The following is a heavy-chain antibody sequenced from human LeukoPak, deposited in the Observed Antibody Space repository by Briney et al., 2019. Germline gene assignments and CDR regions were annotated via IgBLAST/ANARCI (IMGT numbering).Heavy chain of an antibody. CDR2: IYHSGST. Sequence: PSETLSLTCAVSGYSISSGYYWGWIRQPPGKGLEWTGSIYHSGSTYYNPSLKSRVTISVDTSKNQFSLKLSSVTAADTAVYYCARMGIVVVAATPSLFDPWGQGTLVTVSS. V-gene: IGHV4-38-2*01. D-gene: IGHD2-15*01. CDR3: ARMGIVVVAATPSLFDP. J-gene: IGHJ5*02. CDR1: GYSISSGYY.